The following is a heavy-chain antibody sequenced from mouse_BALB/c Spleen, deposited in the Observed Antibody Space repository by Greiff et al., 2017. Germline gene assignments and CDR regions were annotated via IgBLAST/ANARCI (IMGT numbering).Heavy chain of an antibody. CDR3: ARRDYDEGHYAMDY. J-gene: IGHJ4*01. Sequence: EVKLVESGGGLVKPGGSLKLSCAASGFTFSSYAMSWVRQTPEKRLEWVASISSGGSTYYPDSVKGRFTISRDNARNILYLQMSSLRSEDTAMYYCARRDYDEGHYAMDYWGQGTSVTVSS. V-gene: IGHV5-6-5*01. CDR1: GFTFSSYA. CDR2: ISSGGST. D-gene: IGHD2-4*01.